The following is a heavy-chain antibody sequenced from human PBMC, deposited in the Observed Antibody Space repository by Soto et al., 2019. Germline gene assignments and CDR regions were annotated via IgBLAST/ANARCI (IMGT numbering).Heavy chain of an antibody. CDR2: ISGSGVST. V-gene: IGHV3-23*01. CDR3: AKSPGMYYYDSSGYYHYDY. CDR1: GFTFSSYA. Sequence: GGSLRLSCAASGFTFSSYAMSWVRQAPGKGLEWVSAISGSGVSTYYADSVKGRFTISRDNSKNTLYLQMNSLRAEDTAVYYCAKSPGMYYYDSSGYYHYDYWGQGTLVTSPQ. J-gene: IGHJ4*02. D-gene: IGHD3-22*01.